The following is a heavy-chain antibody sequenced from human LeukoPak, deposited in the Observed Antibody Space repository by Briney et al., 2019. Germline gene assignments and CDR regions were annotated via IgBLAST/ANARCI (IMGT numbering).Heavy chain of an antibody. Sequence: GASVKVSCKASGYTFTSYGISWVRQAPGQGLEWMGWISAYNGNTNYAQKLQGRVTMTTDTPTSTAYMGLRSLRSDDTAVYYCARVEVGAYDAFDIWGQGTMVTVSS. CDR1: GYTFTSYG. CDR3: ARVEVGAYDAFDI. J-gene: IGHJ3*02. V-gene: IGHV1-18*01. D-gene: IGHD1-26*01. CDR2: ISAYNGNT.